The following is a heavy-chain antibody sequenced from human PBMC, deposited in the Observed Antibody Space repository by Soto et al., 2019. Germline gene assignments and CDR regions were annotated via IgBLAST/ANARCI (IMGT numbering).Heavy chain of an antibody. V-gene: IGHV4-31*03. J-gene: IGHJ4*02. D-gene: IGHD3-3*01. Sequence: QVQLQESGPGLVKPSQTLSLTCTVSGVSISTGGYYWSWIRQHPGKGLEWIGYIYYSGSTYYNPSLTSRVTISIDTSKNQFSLKLSSVTAADTAVYYCARDWTIFGVCDYWGQGTLVTVSS. CDR1: GVSISTGGYY. CDR2: IYYSGST. CDR3: ARDWTIFGVCDY.